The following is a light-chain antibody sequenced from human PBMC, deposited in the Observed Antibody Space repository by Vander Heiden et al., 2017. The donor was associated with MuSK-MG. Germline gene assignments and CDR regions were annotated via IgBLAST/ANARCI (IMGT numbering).Light chain of an antibody. CDR1: SSDVGGYNY. CDR3: SSYTSSSTFV. Sequence: QSALTQPASVSGSPGQSITISCTGTSSDVGGYNYVPWYQQHPGKAPKLMIYDVSNRPSGVSNRFSGSKSGNTASLTISGLQAEDEADYYCSSYTSSSTFVFGGGTKLTVL. CDR2: DVS. J-gene: IGLJ2*01. V-gene: IGLV2-14*03.